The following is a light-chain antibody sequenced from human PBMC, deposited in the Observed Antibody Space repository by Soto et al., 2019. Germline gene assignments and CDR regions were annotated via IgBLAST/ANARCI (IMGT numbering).Light chain of an antibody. CDR1: QTINTW. J-gene: IGKJ4*01. CDR3: QHYDSYPLT. CDR2: KAS. Sequence: DIQMTQSPSTLYASVGDRETITCRASQTINTWLAWYQQKPGKAPNLLIYKASSLESGVPSRFSGSGSGTEFTLTISSLQPDDFASYYCQHYDSYPLTFGGGTKVDIK. V-gene: IGKV1-5*03.